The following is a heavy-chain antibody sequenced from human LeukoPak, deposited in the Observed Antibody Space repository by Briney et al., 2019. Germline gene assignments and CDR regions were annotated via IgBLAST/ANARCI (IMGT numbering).Heavy chain of an antibody. Sequence: ASVKVSCKASGGTFSSYAISWVRQAPGQGLEWMGRIIPILGIANYAQKSQGRVTITADKSTSTAYMELSSLRSEDTAVYYCARDPYDSSGYYYSGAFDIWGQGTMVTVSS. J-gene: IGHJ3*02. D-gene: IGHD3-22*01. CDR2: IIPILGIA. CDR1: GGTFSSYA. CDR3: ARDPYDSSGYYYSGAFDI. V-gene: IGHV1-69*04.